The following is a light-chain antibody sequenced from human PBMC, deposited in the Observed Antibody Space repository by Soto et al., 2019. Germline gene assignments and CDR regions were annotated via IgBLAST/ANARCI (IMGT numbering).Light chain of an antibody. V-gene: IGKV1-5*01. CDR3: QQYNDEPWT. Sequence: DIQMTQSPSTLSASVGDRVTITCRASQNIGNWLAWYQQKPGKTPDLLIYDATSLESGVPLRISGSGSGKDFTFTISSLQTDDSATYYCQQYNDEPWTFGQGTKVDIK. CDR2: DAT. CDR1: QNIGNW. J-gene: IGKJ1*01.